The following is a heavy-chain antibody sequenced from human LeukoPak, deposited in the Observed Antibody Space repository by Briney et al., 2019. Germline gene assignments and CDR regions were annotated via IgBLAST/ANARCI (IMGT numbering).Heavy chain of an antibody. Sequence: PGGSLRLSCAASGFTFSSYGMHWVRQAPGKGLEWVAFIRYDGSNKYYADSVKGRFTISRDNSKNTLYLQMNSLRAEDTAVYYCANSPSLAVAGLPPVDWGQGTLVTVSS. CDR2: IRYDGSNK. CDR1: GFTFSSYG. D-gene: IGHD6-19*01. CDR3: ANSPSLAVAGLPPVD. J-gene: IGHJ4*02. V-gene: IGHV3-30*02.